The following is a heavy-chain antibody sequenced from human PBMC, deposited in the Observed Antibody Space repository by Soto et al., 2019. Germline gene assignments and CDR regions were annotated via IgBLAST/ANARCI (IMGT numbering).Heavy chain of an antibody. CDR1: GFTFDDYA. Sequence: EVQLVESGGGLVQPGRSLRLSCAASGFTFDDYAMHWVRQAPGKGLEWVSGISWNSGSIGYADSVKGRFTISRDNAKNSLYLQMNSLRAEDTALYYCAKAVRGANPDDAFDIWGQGTMVTVSS. J-gene: IGHJ3*02. D-gene: IGHD3-10*01. V-gene: IGHV3-9*01. CDR3: AKAVRGANPDDAFDI. CDR2: ISWNSGSI.